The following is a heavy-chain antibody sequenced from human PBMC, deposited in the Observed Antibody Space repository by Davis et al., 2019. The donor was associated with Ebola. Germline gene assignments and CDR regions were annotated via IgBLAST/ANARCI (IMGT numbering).Heavy chain of an antibody. CDR2: ISSSGSTL. CDR3: TRHVSGDFWYFDL. Sequence: GESLKISCAASGFTFSDYYMTWIRQAQGKGLEWVSYISSSGSTLYYADSVKGRFTISRDNSKNTVYLQMNSLRAEDTAVYYCTRHVSGDFWYFDLWGRGTLVTVSS. J-gene: IGHJ2*01. D-gene: IGHD4-17*01. V-gene: IGHV3-11*01. CDR1: GFTFSDYY.